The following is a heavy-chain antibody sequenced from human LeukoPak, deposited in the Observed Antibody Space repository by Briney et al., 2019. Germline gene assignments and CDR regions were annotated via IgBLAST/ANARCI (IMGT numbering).Heavy chain of an antibody. J-gene: IGHJ5*02. Sequence: GGSLRLSCAASGFAVSTNYLSWVRQAPGKGLEWVSVIYSDGSTYYTDSVKGRFTISRDDSKNTLYLQMNSLRPEDTAVYYCARDQRSESYYPWGWFDPWGQGTLVTVSS. V-gene: IGHV3-66*02. CDR1: GFAVSTNY. CDR3: ARDQRSESYYPWGWFDP. CDR2: IYSDGST. D-gene: IGHD1-26*01.